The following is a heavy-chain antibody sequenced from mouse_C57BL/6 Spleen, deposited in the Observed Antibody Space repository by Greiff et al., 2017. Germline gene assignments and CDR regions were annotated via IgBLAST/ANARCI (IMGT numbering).Heavy chain of an antibody. CDR2: IDPSDSYT. CDR3: ARKSLYYDYDKGFDY. D-gene: IGHD2-4*01. Sequence: QVQLQQPGAELVRPGTSVKLSCKASGYTFTSYWMHWVKQRPGQGLEWIGVIDPSDSYTNYNQKFKGKATLTVDTSSSTAYMQLSSLTYEDSAVYYYARKSLYYDYDKGFDYWGQGTTLTVSS. V-gene: IGHV1-59*01. J-gene: IGHJ2*01. CDR1: GYTFTSYW.